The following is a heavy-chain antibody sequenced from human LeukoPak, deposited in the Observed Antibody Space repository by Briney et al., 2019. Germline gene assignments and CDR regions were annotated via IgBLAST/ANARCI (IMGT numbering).Heavy chain of an antibody. D-gene: IGHD1-14*01. V-gene: IGHV2-26*01. CDR1: GFSLSNARMG. CDR3: AHRRYPDPNDAFDI. Sequence: SGPVLVKPTETLTLTCTVSGFSLSNARMGVSWIRQPPGKALEWLAHIFSNDEKSYSTSLKSRLTISKDTSKNQVVLTMTNMDPVDTATYYCAHRRYPDPNDAFDIWGQGTMVTVSS. CDR2: IFSNDEK. J-gene: IGHJ3*02.